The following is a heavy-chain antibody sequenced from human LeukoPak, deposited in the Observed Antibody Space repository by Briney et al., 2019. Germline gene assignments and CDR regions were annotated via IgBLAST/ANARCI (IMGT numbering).Heavy chain of an antibody. CDR2: IYYSGST. J-gene: IGHJ4*02. CDR3: ARDIGGATYFDY. Sequence: SETLSLTCTVSSGSISSYYWSWIRQPPGKGLEWIGYIYYSGSTNYNPSLKSRVTISVDTSKNQFSLKLSSVTAADTAAYYCARDIGGATYFDYWGQGTLVTVSS. V-gene: IGHV4-59*01. CDR1: SGSISSYY. D-gene: IGHD1-26*01.